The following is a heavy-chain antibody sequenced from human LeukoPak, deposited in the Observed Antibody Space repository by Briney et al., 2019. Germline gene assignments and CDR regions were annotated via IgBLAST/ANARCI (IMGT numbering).Heavy chain of an antibody. V-gene: IGHV4-59*01. J-gene: IGHJ5*02. D-gene: IGHD6-19*01. CDR2: IYYSVTT. Sequence: SQTLSLTCTVSGASISSSYWSWIRQPPGKGLEWIGYIYYSVTTKYNPSLRSRVTISVDTSKNQFSLKVNSVTAADTAVYYCARGQPQRYSSGWYVNWFDPWGQGTLVTVSS. CDR1: GASISSSY. CDR3: ARGQPQRYSSGWYVNWFDP.